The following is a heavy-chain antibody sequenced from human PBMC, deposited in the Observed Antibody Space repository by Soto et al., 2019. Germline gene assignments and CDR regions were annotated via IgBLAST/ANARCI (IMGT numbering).Heavy chain of an antibody. Sequence: QVQLQESGPGLVKPSETLSLPCTVSGGSITNYYCSWFRQPPGKGLEWIGYIQYNGYSAYNLSLKRRVTMAMDTSKTQFSLMLESVTATDTAVYYCARHGFGSLQGLVDVWGQGTTVIVSS. CDR3: ARHGFGSLQGLVDV. D-gene: IGHD3-10*01. V-gene: IGHV4-59*08. J-gene: IGHJ6*02. CDR2: IQYNGYS. CDR1: GGSITNYY.